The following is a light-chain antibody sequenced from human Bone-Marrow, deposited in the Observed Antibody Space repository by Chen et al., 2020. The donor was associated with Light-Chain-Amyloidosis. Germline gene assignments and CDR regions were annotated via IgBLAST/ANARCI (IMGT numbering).Light chain of an antibody. V-gene: IGKV3-20*01. CDR2: GAS. Sequence: EVELTQSPGTLSLSPGEGVTLSCRASQSIRSNFLAWYQQTPGQAPRLLIYGASTRASGIPDRFSGSGSGTDFTLSISRLEPEDCSVYYCQQYGDAPWTFGQGTKVEIK. CDR1: QSIRSNF. CDR3: QQYGDAPWT. J-gene: IGKJ1*01.